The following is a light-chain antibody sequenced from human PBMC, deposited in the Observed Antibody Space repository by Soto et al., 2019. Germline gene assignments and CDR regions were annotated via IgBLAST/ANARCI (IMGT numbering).Light chain of an antibody. J-gene: IGKJ5*01. V-gene: IGKV3-11*01. Sequence: EIVLTQSPATLSLSPGESATLSCRASQSISTYLAWYQQKPGQPPRLLISDASERATGVPARFSGSGSGTDFTLTISSLEPDDFVVYYCLHRSDWPPGNTFGHGTRLEI. CDR2: DAS. CDR3: LHRSDWPPGNT. CDR1: QSISTY.